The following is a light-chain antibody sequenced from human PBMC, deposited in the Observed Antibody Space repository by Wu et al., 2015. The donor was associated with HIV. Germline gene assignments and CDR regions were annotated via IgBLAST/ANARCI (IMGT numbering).Light chain of an antibody. CDR2: DAA. CDR1: ESVRSGF. V-gene: IGKV3-20*01. Sequence: EIVLTQSPDNVSVPLGTRVTFSCRTSESVRSGFLAWYQQKPGQSPSLVVFDAAIRATGVPDRFRGSSSATNSHFFLTISRLEAEDSAVYFCHQYGPSPWTFGQGTKVEIK. J-gene: IGKJ1*01. CDR3: HQYGPSPWT.